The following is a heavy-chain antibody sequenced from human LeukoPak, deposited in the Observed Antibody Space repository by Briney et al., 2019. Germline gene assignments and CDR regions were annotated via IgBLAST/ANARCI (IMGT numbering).Heavy chain of an antibody. CDR1: GGSISSGGYY. J-gene: IGHJ5*02. CDR3: ARTPPSVYSGYDLSWFDP. D-gene: IGHD5-12*01. Sequence: PSETLSLTCTVSGGSISSGGYYWSWIRQHPGKGLEWIGYIYYSGSTYYNPSLKSRVTISVDTSKNQFSLKLSSVTAADTAVYYCARTPPSVYSGYDLSWFDPWGQGTLVTVSS. V-gene: IGHV4-31*03. CDR2: IYYSGST.